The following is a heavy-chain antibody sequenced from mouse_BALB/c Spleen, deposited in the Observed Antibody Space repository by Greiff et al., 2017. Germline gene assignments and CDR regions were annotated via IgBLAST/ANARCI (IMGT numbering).Heavy chain of an antibody. CDR3: AKDAMITPFAY. Sequence: EVKLMESGPGLVKPSQSLSLTCTVTGYSITSDYAWNWIRQFPGNKLEWMGYISYSGSTSYNPSLKSRISITRDTSKNQFFLQLNSVTTEDTATYYCAKDAMITPFAYWGQGTLVTVSA. CDR1: GYSITSDYA. V-gene: IGHV3-2*02. J-gene: IGHJ3*01. CDR2: ISYSGST. D-gene: IGHD2-4*01.